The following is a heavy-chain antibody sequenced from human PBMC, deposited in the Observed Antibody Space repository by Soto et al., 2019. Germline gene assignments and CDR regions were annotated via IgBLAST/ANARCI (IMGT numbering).Heavy chain of an antibody. D-gene: IGHD3-10*01. CDR1: GFTFSSHA. Sequence: EVQLVESGGGLVKPGGSLRLSCAASGFTFSSHAMNWVRQAPGKGLEWVSSIDSSSSFIYYADSVKGRFTISRDNAKNSLYLQMCSLRSGDTAVDYCARDPLWFGEIGYFDYWGQGALVTVSS. V-gene: IGHV3-21*01. J-gene: IGHJ4*02. CDR2: IDSSSSFI. CDR3: ARDPLWFGEIGYFDY.